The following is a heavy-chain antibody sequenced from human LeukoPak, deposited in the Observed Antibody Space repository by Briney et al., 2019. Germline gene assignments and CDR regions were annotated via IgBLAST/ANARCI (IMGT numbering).Heavy chain of an antibody. CDR2: IYSTGIT. CDR1: GGSINSYY. J-gene: IGHJ5*02. CDR3: ARDLVCSAANCFSVWFDP. V-gene: IGHV4-4*07. Sequence: SETLSLTCTVSGGSINSYYWSWIRQSAGKGLEWSGRIYSTGITDYNPSLKSRVSMSIDMSKNQFSLKLYSVTAADTAVYFCARDLVCSAANCFSVWFDPWGQGTLVTVSS. D-gene: IGHD2-15*01.